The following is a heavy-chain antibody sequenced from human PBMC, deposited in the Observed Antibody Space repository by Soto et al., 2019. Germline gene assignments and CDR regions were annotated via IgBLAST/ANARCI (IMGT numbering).Heavy chain of an antibody. J-gene: IGHJ4*02. D-gene: IGHD6-19*01. CDR3: AKADGEQWLIPHLDN. V-gene: IGHV3-23*01. CDR2: ISCCGGST. Sequence: EVQLLESGGGVVQPGGSLRLSCAASGFNLKKFAMGWVRQAPGEGLEWVSGISCCGGSTSYADPVKGRFTLARDDSKNTLSLHLNSLRFEDTARYFCAKADGEQWLIPHLDNWGQGTLVTVS. CDR1: GFNLKKFA.